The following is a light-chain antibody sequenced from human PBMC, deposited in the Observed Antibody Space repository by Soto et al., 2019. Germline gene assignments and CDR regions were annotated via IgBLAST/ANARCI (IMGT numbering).Light chain of an antibody. Sequence: QSALTQPASVSGSPGQSITISCTGTSSDVGGYNYVSWYQQHPGKAPKFMIYDVSNRPSGVSNRFSGSKSGNTASLTISGLHAEDEADYYCSSYTSSSTLVFGGGTKVTVL. CDR3: SSYTSSSTLV. V-gene: IGLV2-14*01. J-gene: IGLJ2*01. CDR2: DVS. CDR1: SSDVGGYNY.